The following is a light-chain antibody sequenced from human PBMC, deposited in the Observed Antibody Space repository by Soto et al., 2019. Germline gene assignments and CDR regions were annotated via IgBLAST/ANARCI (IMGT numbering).Light chain of an antibody. J-gene: IGLJ1*01. CDR1: SSNIGAGYD. V-gene: IGLV1-40*01. CDR3: QSYGSSLSGSHFV. Sequence: QLVLTQPPSVSGAPGQRVTISCTGSSSNIGAGYDVHWYQQLPGKAPKVLIYGNSNRPSGVPDRFSGSKSGNSASLTITGLQAEDDADYYCQSYGSSLSGSHFVFGTGTKVTVL. CDR2: GNS.